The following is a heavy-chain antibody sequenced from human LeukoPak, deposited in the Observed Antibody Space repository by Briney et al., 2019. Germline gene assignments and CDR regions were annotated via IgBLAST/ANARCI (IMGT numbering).Heavy chain of an antibody. J-gene: IGHJ4*02. V-gene: IGHV3-7*03. CDR1: GFTFSSYW. Sequence: GGSLRLSCAASGFTFSSYWMNWVRQAPGKGLEWVANIKQDGSEKYYVDSVKGRFTISRDNAKNSLYLQMNSLKTEDTAVYYCTSGISSSTNSDYWGQGTLVTASS. CDR3: TSGISSSTNSDY. D-gene: IGHD6-13*01. CDR2: IKQDGSEK.